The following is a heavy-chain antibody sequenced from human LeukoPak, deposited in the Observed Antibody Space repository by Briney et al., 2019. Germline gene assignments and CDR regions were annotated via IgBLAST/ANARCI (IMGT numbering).Heavy chain of an antibody. Sequence: GGSLRLSCAASGFTFDDYTMSWVRQAPGKGLEWVSGINWNGGSTGYVDSVKGRFTISRDNAKNSLYLQMNGLRAEDTAVYYCARAVYCSGGGCFWYFDLWGRGTLVTVSS. J-gene: IGHJ2*01. V-gene: IGHV3-20*04. D-gene: IGHD2-15*01. CDR2: INWNGGST. CDR1: GFTFDDYT. CDR3: ARAVYCSGGGCFWYFDL.